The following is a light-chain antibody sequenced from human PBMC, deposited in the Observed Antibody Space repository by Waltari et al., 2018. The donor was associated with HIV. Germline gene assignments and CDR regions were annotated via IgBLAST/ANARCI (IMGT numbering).Light chain of an antibody. V-gene: IGLV3-19*01. J-gene: IGLJ3*02. CDR3: NSRDSSGHWF. CDR2: GEN. CDR1: SGRSYF. Sequence: SSELAQDPAVSVALGQTVRITCQGDSGRSYFASWYQQKPVQAPVLVVYGENNRPSGIPDRFSGSSSGNTASLTIAGAQAEDEADYYCNSRDSSGHWFFGGGTKVTVL.